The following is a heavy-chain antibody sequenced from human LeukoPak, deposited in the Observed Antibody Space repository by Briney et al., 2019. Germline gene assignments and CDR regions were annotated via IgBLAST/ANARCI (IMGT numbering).Heavy chain of an antibody. CDR3: ARDGYSSGWYENYYYYYYMDV. Sequence: ASVKVPCKASGYTFTSYGISWVRQAPGQGLEWMGWISAYSGNTNYAQKLQGRVTMTTDTSTSTAYMELRSLRSDDTAVYYCARDGYSSGWYENYYYYYYMDVWGKGTTVTVSS. J-gene: IGHJ6*03. V-gene: IGHV1-18*01. D-gene: IGHD6-19*01. CDR2: ISAYSGNT. CDR1: GYTFTSYG.